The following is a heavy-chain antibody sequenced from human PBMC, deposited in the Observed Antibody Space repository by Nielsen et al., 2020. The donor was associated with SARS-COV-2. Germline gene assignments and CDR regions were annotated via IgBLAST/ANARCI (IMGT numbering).Heavy chain of an antibody. CDR2: IYYSGST. V-gene: IGHV4-31*02. Sequence: WIRQPPGKGLEWIGYIYYSGSTYYNPSLKSRVTISVDTSKNQFSLKLSSVTAADTAVYYCARERRQIAVAGTSESWFDPWGQGTLVTVSS. D-gene: IGHD6-19*01. CDR3: ARERRQIAVAGTSESWFDP. J-gene: IGHJ5*02.